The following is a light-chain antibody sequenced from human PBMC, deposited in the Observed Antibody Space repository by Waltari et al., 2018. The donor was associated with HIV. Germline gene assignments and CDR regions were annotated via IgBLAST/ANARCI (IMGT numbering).Light chain of an antibody. Sequence: DIQMTQSPSSLSASVGDRVTITCRVSQTINSNLNWYQQIPGKAPKLLIFGASSLQSGVPARFSGSGSGTDFTLTVSSLQPEDFATYFCQQTYRIPQTFGQGTRVDIK. CDR1: QTINSN. CDR2: GAS. V-gene: IGKV1-39*01. J-gene: IGKJ5*01. CDR3: QQTYRIPQT.